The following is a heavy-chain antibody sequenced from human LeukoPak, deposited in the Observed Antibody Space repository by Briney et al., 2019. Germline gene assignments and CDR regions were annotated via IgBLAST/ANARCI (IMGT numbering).Heavy chain of an antibody. D-gene: IGHD1-1*01. CDR3: AREPYNWNDYDAFDI. Sequence: PGRPLRLSCATSGFTFDDYAMHWVRQAPGKGLEWVSGINWNSGNIGYADSVKGRFTVSRDNAKNSLYLQMNSLRAEDTAVYYCAREPYNWNDYDAFDIWGQGTMVTVSS. J-gene: IGHJ3*02. V-gene: IGHV3-9*01. CDR2: INWNSGNI. CDR1: GFTFDDYA.